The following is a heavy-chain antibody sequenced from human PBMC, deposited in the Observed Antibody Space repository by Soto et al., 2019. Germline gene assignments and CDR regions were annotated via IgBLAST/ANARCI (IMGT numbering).Heavy chain of an antibody. J-gene: IGHJ5*01. Sequence: DVQLLESGGGLVQPGGSLRLSCAAPGFIFSNYAMTWVRQAPGKGLESVSAIGGTGGDTYYSNSVKGRFTISRDNSKNSLYLQMNSLSDYDTAVYYCAKDAVAYNGECDWCDSWGQRTLVTVSS. V-gene: IGHV3-23*01. CDR3: AKDAVAYNGECDWCDS. D-gene: IGHD6-19*01. CDR2: IGGTGGDT. CDR1: GFIFSNYA.